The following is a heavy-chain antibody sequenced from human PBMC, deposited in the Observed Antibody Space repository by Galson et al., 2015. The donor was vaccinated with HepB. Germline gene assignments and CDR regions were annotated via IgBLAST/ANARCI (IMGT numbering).Heavy chain of an antibody. CDR1: GFTFSSYG. J-gene: IGHJ4*02. V-gene: IGHV3-30*18. D-gene: IGHD5-18*01. CDR3: AKELTIQLWFPFDY. Sequence: SLRLSCAASGFTFSSYGMHWVRQAPGKGLEWVAVISYDGSNKYYADSVKGRFTISRDNSKNTLYLQMNSLRAEDTAVYYCAKELTIQLWFPFDYWGQGTLVTVSS. CDR2: ISYDGSNK.